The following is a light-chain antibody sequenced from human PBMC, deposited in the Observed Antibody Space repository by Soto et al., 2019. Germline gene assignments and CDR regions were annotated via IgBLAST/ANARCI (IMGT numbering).Light chain of an antibody. CDR2: DVS. J-gene: IGLJ1*01. V-gene: IGLV2-14*01. CDR1: SSDVGGYNY. Sequence: QSALTQPASVSGSPGQSITISCTGTSSDVGGYNYVSWYQQHPGKAPKLMIYDVSNRPSGVSNRFSGSKSGNTASLTISGLQAEDEDDYYCSSYTSSSTLNYVFGTGTKVTVL. CDR3: SSYTSSSTLNYV.